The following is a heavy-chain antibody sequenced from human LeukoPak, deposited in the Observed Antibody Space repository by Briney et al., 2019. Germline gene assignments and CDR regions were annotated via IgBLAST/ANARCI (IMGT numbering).Heavy chain of an antibody. Sequence: GGSLRLSCAASGFTFSSYAMCWVRQAPGKGLEWVSAISGSGGSTYYADSVKGRFTISRDNSKNTLYLQMNSLRAEDTAVYYCAKLKGYDSSGYGGYFDYWGQGTLVTVSS. CDR2: ISGSGGST. CDR3: AKLKGYDSSGYGGYFDY. CDR1: GFTFSSYA. D-gene: IGHD3-22*01. V-gene: IGHV3-23*01. J-gene: IGHJ4*02.